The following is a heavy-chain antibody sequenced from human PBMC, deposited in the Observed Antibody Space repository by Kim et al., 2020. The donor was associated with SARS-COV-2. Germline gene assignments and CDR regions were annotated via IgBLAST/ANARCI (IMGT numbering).Heavy chain of an antibody. J-gene: IGHJ5*02. V-gene: IGHV3-53*01. CDR3: ARESAAAWNWFDP. D-gene: IGHD6-13*01. Sequence: YADSVKGRFTISRDNSKNTLYLQMNSLRAEDTAVYYCARESAAAWNWFDPWGQGTLVTVSS.